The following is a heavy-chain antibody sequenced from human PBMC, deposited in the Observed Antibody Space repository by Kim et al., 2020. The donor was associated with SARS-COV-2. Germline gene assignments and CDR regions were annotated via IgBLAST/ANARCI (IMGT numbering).Heavy chain of an antibody. D-gene: IGHD2-2*01. J-gene: IGHJ1*01. Sequence: SVKGRFTISRDNSKNTLYLQMNSLRAEDTAVYYCARDIVVVPAAIGYFQHWGQDTLVTVSS. CDR3: ARDIVVVPAAIGYFQH. V-gene: IGHV3-30*01.